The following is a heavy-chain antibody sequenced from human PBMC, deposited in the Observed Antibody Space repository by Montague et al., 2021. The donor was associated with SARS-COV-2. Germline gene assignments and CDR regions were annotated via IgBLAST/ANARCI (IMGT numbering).Heavy chain of an antibody. Sequence: SETLSLTCTVSGGSISSSSYYWGWIRQPPGKGLVWIGSIYYSGSTYYNPALKSRVTILVDTSKNQFSLKLSSVTAADTAVYYCARVGRQQLVRLSGMDVWGQGTTVTVSS. D-gene: IGHD6-13*01. CDR1: GGSISSSSYY. J-gene: IGHJ6*02. CDR2: IYYSGST. V-gene: IGHV4-39*07. CDR3: ARVGRQQLVRLSGMDV.